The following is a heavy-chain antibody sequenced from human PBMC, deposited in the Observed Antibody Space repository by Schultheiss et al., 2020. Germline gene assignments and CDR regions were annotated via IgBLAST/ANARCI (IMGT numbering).Heavy chain of an antibody. D-gene: IGHD2-2*01. J-gene: IGHJ4*02. Sequence: ETLSLTCTVSGGSISSSSYYWGWIRQPPGKGLEWVSVIYSGGSTYYADSVKGRFTISRDNSKNTLYLQMNSLRAEDTAVYYCARAVVPAAILDYWGQGTLVTVSS. V-gene: IGHV3-66*02. CDR3: ARAVVPAAILDY. CDR1: GGSISSSSYY. CDR2: IYSGGST.